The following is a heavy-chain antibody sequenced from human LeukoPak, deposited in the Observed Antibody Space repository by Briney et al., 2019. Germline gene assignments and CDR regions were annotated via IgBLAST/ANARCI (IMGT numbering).Heavy chain of an antibody. CDR3: ASSYDSSGYYYSDY. V-gene: IGHV3-48*01. CDR1: GFTFSSYS. Sequence: QTGGSLRLSCAASGFTFSSYSMMWVRQAPGKGLEWVSYISSSSTTIHYADSVKGRFTISRDNAKNSLYLQMNSLRAEDTAVYYCASSYDSSGYYYSDYWGQGTLVTVSS. D-gene: IGHD3-22*01. CDR2: ISSSSTTI. J-gene: IGHJ4*02.